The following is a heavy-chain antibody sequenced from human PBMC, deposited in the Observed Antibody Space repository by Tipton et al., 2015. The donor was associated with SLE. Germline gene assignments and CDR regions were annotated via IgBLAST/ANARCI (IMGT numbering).Heavy chain of an antibody. D-gene: IGHD2/OR15-2a*01. CDR1: GFTFEDYA. V-gene: IGHV3-9*01. J-gene: IGHJ4*02. CDR3: ARGKYYFDY. CDR2: ISWNSNNI. Sequence: SLRLSCAASGFTFEDYAMHWVRQAPGKGLEWVSGISWNSNNIGYADSVKGRFTISRDNAKNSLYLQMNSLRDEDTAVYYCARGKYYFDYWGQGALVTVSS.